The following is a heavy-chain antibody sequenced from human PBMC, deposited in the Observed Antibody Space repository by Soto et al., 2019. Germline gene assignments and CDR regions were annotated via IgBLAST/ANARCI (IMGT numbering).Heavy chain of an antibody. CDR2: ISYDGSDK. D-gene: IGHD3-22*01. J-gene: IGHJ3*02. V-gene: IGHV3-30*18. CDR3: AKESYYDSSDYNAFDI. CDR1: GFTFSTYV. Sequence: PGGSLRVSCAASGFTFSTYVMHWVRQSPGKGLEWVAVISYDGSDKYYADSVKGRFTISRDSSKNMLYLQMNSLRAEDTAIYYCAKESYYDSSDYNAFDIWGQGTMVTVSS.